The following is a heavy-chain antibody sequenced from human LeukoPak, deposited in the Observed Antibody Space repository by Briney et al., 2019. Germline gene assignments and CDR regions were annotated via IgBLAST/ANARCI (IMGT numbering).Heavy chain of an antibody. CDR3: ARDKLGTVAGNINWFDP. Sequence: GSSVKVSCKASGGTFSSYAISWVRQAPGQGLEWIGRIIPIFGTANYAQKFQGRVTITTDESTRTAYMELSSLRSEDTAVYYCARDKLGTVAGNINWFDPWGQGTLVTVSS. CDR2: IIPIFGTA. J-gene: IGHJ5*02. V-gene: IGHV1-69*05. CDR1: GGTFSSYA. D-gene: IGHD6-19*01.